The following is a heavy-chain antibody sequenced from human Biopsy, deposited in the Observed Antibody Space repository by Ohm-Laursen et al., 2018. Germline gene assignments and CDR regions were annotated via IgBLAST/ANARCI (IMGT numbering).Heavy chain of an antibody. J-gene: IGHJ4*02. V-gene: IGHV1-2*02. Sequence: AASVKVSCKVSGGTFTNYAISWVRQAPGQGLEWLGYINCKTGATNYAQKFQGTVTMTRDTSISTAYLALGSLRSADTAIYYCARDPLNGHKHFDYWGQGSLVTVSS. CDR3: ARDPLNGHKHFDY. CDR2: INCKTGAT. D-gene: IGHD2-8*01. CDR1: GGTFTNYA.